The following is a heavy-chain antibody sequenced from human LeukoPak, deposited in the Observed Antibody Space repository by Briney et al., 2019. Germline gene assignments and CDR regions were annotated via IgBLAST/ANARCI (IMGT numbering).Heavy chain of an antibody. D-gene: IGHD2-2*02. CDR1: GGSISSSD. V-gene: IGHV4-39*01. CDR3: ARHSRTSCYMCPFDP. Sequence: SETLSLTCAVSGGSISSSDWGWIRQPPGKGLEWIGSVYYSGNTYYTPSLKSRVTISVDTPKNHLSLMLRSVTAADTTVYYCARHSRTSCYMCPFDPWGQGTLVTVSS. J-gene: IGHJ5*02. CDR2: VYYSGNT.